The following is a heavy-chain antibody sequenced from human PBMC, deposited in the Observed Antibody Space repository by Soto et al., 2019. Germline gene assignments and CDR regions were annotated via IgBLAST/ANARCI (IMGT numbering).Heavy chain of an antibody. CDR1: GYSISSGYY. J-gene: IGHJ5*02. V-gene: IGHV4-38-2*01. D-gene: IGHD3-3*01. CDR3: ARSTQCCDFWSGSNWFDP. CDR2: NYPTGST. Sequence: SETLSLTCAVSGYSISSGYYWGWIRQPPGKGLERIGSNYPTGSTYYNPSITSRATISVDTSKNRFPLKRSSVAGAARGVYYCARSTQCCDFWSGSNWFDPGGQGTLVTVSA.